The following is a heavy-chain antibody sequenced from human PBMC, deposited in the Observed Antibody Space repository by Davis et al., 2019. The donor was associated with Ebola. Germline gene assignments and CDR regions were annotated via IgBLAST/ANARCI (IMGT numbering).Heavy chain of an antibody. D-gene: IGHD2-15*01. CDR3: ARYCHYTDCSYFDC. Sequence: PGGSLRLSCAASGFTFSNYDMSWVRHVPGKGLEWVSTISGSEGHTHYSDSVRGRFTISRDNSKNTLYLQMNSLRAEDTATYYCARYCHYTDCSYFDCWGQGTMVAVSS. CDR1: GFTFSNYD. V-gene: IGHV3-23*01. J-gene: IGHJ4*02. CDR2: ISGSEGHT.